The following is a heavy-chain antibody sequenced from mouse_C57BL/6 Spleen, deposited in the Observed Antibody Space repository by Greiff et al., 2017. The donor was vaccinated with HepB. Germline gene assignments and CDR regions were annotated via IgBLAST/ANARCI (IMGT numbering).Heavy chain of an antibody. CDR2: SRNKANDYTT. CDR1: GFTFSDFY. Sequence: EVKVVESGGGLVQSGRSLRLSCATSGFTFSDFYMEWVRQAPGKGLEWIAASRNKANDYTTEYSASVKGRFIVSRDTSQSILYLQMNALRAEDTAMYYCARAAGGCFEVWGTGTTVTVAS. V-gene: IGHV7-1*01. CDR3: ARAAGGCFEV. J-gene: IGHJ1*03.